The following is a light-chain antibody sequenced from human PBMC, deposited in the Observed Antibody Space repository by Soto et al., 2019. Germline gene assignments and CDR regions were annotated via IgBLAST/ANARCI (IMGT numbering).Light chain of an antibody. CDR2: DVS. J-gene: IGLJ1*01. CDR1: SSDVGGYNY. Sequence: QSALTQPASVSGSPGQSITISCTGTSSDVGGYNYVSWYQQRPGKAPKLMIYDVSYRPSGVSNRFSGSKSGNTASLIISGLQAEDEADYYCSSYASSSPFVFGTGTKLTVL. V-gene: IGLV2-14*01. CDR3: SSYASSSPFV.